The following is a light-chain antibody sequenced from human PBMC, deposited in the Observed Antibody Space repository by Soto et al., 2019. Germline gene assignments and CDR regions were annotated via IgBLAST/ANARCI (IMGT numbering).Light chain of an antibody. J-gene: IGLJ1*01. CDR1: SSDVGAYNY. CDR2: DVS. Sequence: QSVVTQPASVSGSPGQSITISCTGTSSDVGAYNYVSWYQQHPGKAPKLMIYDVSNRPSGVSNRFSGSKSGNTASLTISGLQAEDESDYYCTSYTGNGTPLHVFGPGTEVTV. CDR3: TSYTGNGTPLHV. V-gene: IGLV2-14*01.